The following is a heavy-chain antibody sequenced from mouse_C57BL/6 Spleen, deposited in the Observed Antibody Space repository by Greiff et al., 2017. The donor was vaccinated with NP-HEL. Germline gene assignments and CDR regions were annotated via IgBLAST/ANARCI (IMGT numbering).Heavy chain of an antibody. J-gene: IGHJ2*01. CDR2: ISSGSSTI. CDR1: GFTFSDYG. Sequence: EVKVVESGGGLVKPGGSLKLSCAASGFTFSDYGMHWVRQAPEKGLEWVAYISSGSSTIYYADTVKGRFTISRDNAKNTLFLQMTSLRSEDTAMYYCARGYYYGSSYEFDYWGQGTTLTVSS. D-gene: IGHD1-1*01. V-gene: IGHV5-17*01. CDR3: ARGYYYGSSYEFDY.